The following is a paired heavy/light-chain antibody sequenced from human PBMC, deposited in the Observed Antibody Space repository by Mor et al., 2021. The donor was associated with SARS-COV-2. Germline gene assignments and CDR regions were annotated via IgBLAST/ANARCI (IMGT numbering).Light chain of an antibody. CDR1: SSNIGKNY. J-gene: IGLJ3*02. V-gene: IGLV1-51*01. Sequence: QSVLTQPPSVSAAPGQTVTISCSGSSSNIGKNYVSWYQQFPGTTPKLLIYDNDKRPSGISDRFSGSQSGTSATLGITGLQTGDEADYYCATWDTSLIAGVFGGGTKLTVL. CDR2: DND. CDR3: ATWDTSLIAGV.
Heavy chain of an antibody. J-gene: IGHJ5*01. D-gene: IGHD2-21*01. CDR2: INPNNGVT. Sequence: QVQLLQSGAEVKKPGASVKVSCKSSGYTFTGFYVHWVRQAPGQGLEWMGRINPNNGVTNYPQKFQGRVTVTWDTSITTAYMELSSLRYDDTAIYYCARVRELPYNYFESWGQGTLVTVSS. CDR3: ARVRELPYNYFES. CDR1: GYTFTGFY. V-gene: IGHV1-2*06.